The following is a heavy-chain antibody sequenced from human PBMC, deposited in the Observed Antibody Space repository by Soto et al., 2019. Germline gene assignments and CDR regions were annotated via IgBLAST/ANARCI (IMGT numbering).Heavy chain of an antibody. V-gene: IGHV4-34*01. CDR1: GGSFSGYY. J-gene: IGHJ6*03. CDR3: ARGKGVIIAYYYYMDV. D-gene: IGHD3-3*01. Sequence: SETLSLTCAVYGGSFSGYYWSWIRQPPGKGLEWIGEINHSGSTNYNPSLKSRVTISVDTSKNQFSLKLSSVTAADTAVYYCARGKGVIIAYYYYMDVWGKGTTVT. CDR2: INHSGST.